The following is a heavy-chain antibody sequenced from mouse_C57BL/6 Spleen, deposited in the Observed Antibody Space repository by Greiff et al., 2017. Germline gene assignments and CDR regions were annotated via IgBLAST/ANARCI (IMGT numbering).Heavy chain of an antibody. Sequence: EVQLVESGGGLVKPGGSLKLSCAASGFTFSSYTMSWVRQTPEKRLEWVATISGGGGNTYYPDSVKGRFTLSRDNAKNTLYLQLSSLRSEDTALYYCARHGYDGYSYFDYGGQGTTLTVSS. J-gene: IGHJ2*01. V-gene: IGHV5-9*01. CDR3: ARHGYDGYSYFDY. CDR2: ISGGGGNT. CDR1: GFTFSSYT. D-gene: IGHD2-3*01.